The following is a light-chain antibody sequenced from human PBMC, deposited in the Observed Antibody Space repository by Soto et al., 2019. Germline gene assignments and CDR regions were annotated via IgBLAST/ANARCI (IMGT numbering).Light chain of an antibody. CDR3: SSYTITSTVI. Sequence: QSALTQPASVSGSPGQSITMSCTGPSSDVGAYDYVSWYQQHPGKVPKVMIYHVSNRPSGVSNRFSGSKSGNTASLTISGLQAEDEADYYCSSYTITSTVIFGGGTKLTVL. V-gene: IGLV2-14*01. CDR2: HVS. J-gene: IGLJ2*01. CDR1: SSDVGAYDY.